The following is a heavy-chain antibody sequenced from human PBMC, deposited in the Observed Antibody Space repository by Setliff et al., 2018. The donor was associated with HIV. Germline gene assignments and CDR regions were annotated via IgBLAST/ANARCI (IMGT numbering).Heavy chain of an antibody. V-gene: IGHV2-5*02. Sequence: SGPTLVNPTQTLTLTCTFSGFSLSTRGVGVGWIRQPPGEALEWLAAIYWDDDKRYRPSLKTRLTITKDTSKNQVVLTMTNMDPVDTATYYCARMGPSGSYYPDAFDIWGQGTMVTVSS. D-gene: IGHD1-26*01. CDR3: ARMGPSGSYYPDAFDI. CDR2: IYWDDDK. J-gene: IGHJ3*02. CDR1: GFSLSTRGVG.